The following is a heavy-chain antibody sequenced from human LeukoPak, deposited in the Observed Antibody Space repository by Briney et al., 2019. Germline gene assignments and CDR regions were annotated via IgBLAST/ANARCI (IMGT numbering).Heavy chain of an antibody. J-gene: IGHJ4*02. CDR1: GVSISSSSYY. CDR2: IYYSGST. Sequence: SETLSLTCTVSGVSISSSSYYWGWIRHPPGKGLEWIGSIYYSGSTYYNPSLKSRVTISVDTSKNQFSLKLSSVTAADTAVYYCARVEGIKYYDFWSGLLDWGQGTLVTVSS. CDR3: ARVEGIKYYDFWSGLLD. D-gene: IGHD3-3*01. V-gene: IGHV4-39*07.